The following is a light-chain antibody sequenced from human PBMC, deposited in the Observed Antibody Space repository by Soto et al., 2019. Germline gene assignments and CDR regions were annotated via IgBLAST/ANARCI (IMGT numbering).Light chain of an antibody. V-gene: IGKV1-5*03. CDR3: QKYNSAPGT. CDR2: KAS. Sequence: DIHVAQSPSPLSASVGDRVPVTFRASQSISVWLAWYQQKAGKAPNLLIYKASRLESGVPSRFSGSGSETEFTLTISSLQPEDVATYYCQKYNSAPGTFGQGTKVDIK. J-gene: IGKJ1*01. CDR1: QSISVW.